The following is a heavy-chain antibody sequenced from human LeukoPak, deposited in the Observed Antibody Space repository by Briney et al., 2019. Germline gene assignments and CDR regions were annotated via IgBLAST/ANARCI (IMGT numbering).Heavy chain of an antibody. D-gene: IGHD5-18*01. CDR3: ARVGYSYGNDY. CDR2: IYYGGNT. CDR1: GASISSYY. Sequence: PSETLSLTCTVSGASISSYYWSCIRQPPPKRLEWIGYIYYGGNTNYNPSLKSRVTISIDTSTNQFSLKLSSLTAADTAVYYCARVGYSYGNDYWGQGTLVTSSP. J-gene: IGHJ4*02. V-gene: IGHV4-59*01.